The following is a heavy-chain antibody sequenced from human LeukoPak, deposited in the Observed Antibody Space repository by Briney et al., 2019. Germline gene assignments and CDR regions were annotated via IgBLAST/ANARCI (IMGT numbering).Heavy chain of an antibody. D-gene: IGHD3-22*01. V-gene: IGHV1-69*13. CDR2: IIPIFGTA. CDR3: ARVIGAAFDI. Sequence: ASVTVSCKASGGTFSSYAISWVRQAPGQGLEWMGGIIPIFGTANYAQKFQGRVTITADESTSTAYMELSSLRSEDTAVYYCARVIGAAFDIWGQGTMVTVSS. CDR1: GGTFSSYA. J-gene: IGHJ3*02.